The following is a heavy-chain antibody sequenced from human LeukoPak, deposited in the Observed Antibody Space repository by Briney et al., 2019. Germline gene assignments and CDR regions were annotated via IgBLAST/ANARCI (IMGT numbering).Heavy chain of an antibody. Sequence: SETLSLTCTVSGGSISSYYWSWIRQPAGKGLEWIGRIYTSGSTNYNPSLKSRFTMSVDTSKNQFSLKLSSVTAADTAVYYCARNYRFYGSGSYYFDYWGQGTLVTVSS. V-gene: IGHV4-4*07. J-gene: IGHJ4*02. CDR1: GGSISSYY. CDR2: IYTSGST. D-gene: IGHD3-10*01. CDR3: ARNYRFYGSGSYYFDY.